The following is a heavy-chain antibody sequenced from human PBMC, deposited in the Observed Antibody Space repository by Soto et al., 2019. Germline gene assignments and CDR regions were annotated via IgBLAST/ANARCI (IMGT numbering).Heavy chain of an antibody. V-gene: IGHV3-33*01. CDR2: IWYDGNND. Sequence: GGSLRLSXAASGFTFNSYGMHWVRQAPGKGLEWVASIWYDGNNDYYADSVKGRFTISRDNSKNSLFLQMNSLRAEDTALYYCVGRGNQNWGDYWGQGTQVTVSS. J-gene: IGHJ4*02. CDR3: VGRGNQNWGDY. CDR1: GFTFNSYG. D-gene: IGHD3-10*01.